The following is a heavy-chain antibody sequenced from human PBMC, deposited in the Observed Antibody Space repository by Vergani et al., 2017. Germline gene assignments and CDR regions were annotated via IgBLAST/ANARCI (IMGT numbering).Heavy chain of an antibody. V-gene: IGHV4-61*02. CDR3: ARGYYGRGDN. CDR2: IYTTGST. J-gene: IGHJ4*02. D-gene: IGHD3-16*01. CDR1: GDSITSSTYY. Sequence: QVQLQESGPGLVKPSQTLSLICSVSGDSITSSTYYWSWTRQPAGKGLEYNGRIYTTGSTNYNPSLKSRVTISVDTSKNQFSLNLSSVTAADTAMYYCARGYYGRGDNWGQGTLVNVSS.